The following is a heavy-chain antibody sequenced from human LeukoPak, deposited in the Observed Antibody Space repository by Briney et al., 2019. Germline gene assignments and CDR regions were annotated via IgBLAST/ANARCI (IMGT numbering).Heavy chain of an antibody. Sequence: ASVKVSCKTSRYTFTSYGISWMRQAPGQGLEWMGWISTYNGNTNYAQNLQGRVTMTTDTSTSTAYMELRSLKSDDTAVYYCARDKNWDPEYWGQGTLVTVSS. CDR2: ISTYNGNT. D-gene: IGHD7-27*01. CDR3: ARDKNWDPEY. V-gene: IGHV1-18*01. J-gene: IGHJ4*02. CDR1: RYTFTSYG.